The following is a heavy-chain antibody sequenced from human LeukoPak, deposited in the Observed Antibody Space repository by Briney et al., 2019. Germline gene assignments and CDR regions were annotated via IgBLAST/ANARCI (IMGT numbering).Heavy chain of an antibody. CDR2: IKQDGSEK. J-gene: IGHJ6*02. CDR1: GFTFSNYY. CDR3: AKGHVRVVTNYYYGLDV. D-gene: IGHD4-23*01. Sequence: GGSLRLSRAASGFTFSNYYMNWVRQAPGKGLEWVANIKQDGSEKYYVDSVKGRFTISRDNAKSSLYLQMNSLRAEDTAVYYCAKGHVRVVTNYYYGLDVWGQGTTVTVSS. V-gene: IGHV3-7*01.